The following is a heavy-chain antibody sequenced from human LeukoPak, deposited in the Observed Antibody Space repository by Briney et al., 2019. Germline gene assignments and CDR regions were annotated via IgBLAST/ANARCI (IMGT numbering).Heavy chain of an antibody. V-gene: IGHV1-69*04. Sequence: ASVKVSCKASGGTFSSYAISWVRQAPGQGLEWMGRIIPILGIANYAQKFQGRVTITADKSTSTAYMELSSLRSEDTAVYYCARVYYYGSGSYYPPLRYYYGMDVWGQGTTVTVSS. CDR1: GGTFSSYA. CDR2: IIPILGIA. J-gene: IGHJ6*02. D-gene: IGHD3-10*01. CDR3: ARVYYYGSGSYYPPLRYYYGMDV.